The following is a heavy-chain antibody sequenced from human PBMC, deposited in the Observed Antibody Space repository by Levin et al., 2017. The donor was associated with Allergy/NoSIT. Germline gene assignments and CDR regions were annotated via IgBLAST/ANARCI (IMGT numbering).Heavy chain of an antibody. CDR1: GGSISSYY. V-gene: IGHV4-59*08. D-gene: IGHD4-23*01. J-gene: IGHJ2*01. Sequence: PSETLSLTCTVSGGSISSYYWSWIRQPPGKGLEWIGYIYYSGSTNYNPSLKSRVTISVDTSKNQFSLKLSSVTAADTAVYYCATTMGGGNFNWYFDLWGRGTLVTVSS. CDR2: IYYSGST. CDR3: ATTMGGGNFNWYFDL.